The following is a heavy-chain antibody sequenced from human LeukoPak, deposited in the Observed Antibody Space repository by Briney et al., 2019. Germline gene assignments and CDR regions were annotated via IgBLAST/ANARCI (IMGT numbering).Heavy chain of an antibody. CDR2: ISGSGGST. Sequence: PGGSLRLSCAASGFTFSTHAMSWVRQAPGKGLEWVSAISGSGGSTYYADSVKGRFTISRDNSKNTLYLQMNSLRAEDTAVYYCAKEDTYYDFWSGYYCWYFDYWGQGTLVTVSS. CDR1: GFTFSTHA. V-gene: IGHV3-23*01. J-gene: IGHJ4*02. CDR3: AKEDTYYDFWSGYYCWYFDY. D-gene: IGHD3-3*01.